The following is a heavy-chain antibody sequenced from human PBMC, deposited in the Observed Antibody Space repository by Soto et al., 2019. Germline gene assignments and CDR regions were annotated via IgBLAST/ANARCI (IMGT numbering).Heavy chain of an antibody. CDR3: AKRGFCSGGRCYSFHFDY. V-gene: IGHV3-30*18. J-gene: IGHJ4*02. D-gene: IGHD2-15*01. Sequence: QMHLVESGGGVVQPGTSLRLSCAASGFTFSGHGMHWVRQTPGKGLEWVALITSDGSNKFYADSVKGRFTISRDNSKNTLYLQMNSLRAEDTAVYYCAKRGFCSGGRCYSFHFDYWGQGALVTVSS. CDR1: GFTFSGHG. CDR2: ITSDGSNK.